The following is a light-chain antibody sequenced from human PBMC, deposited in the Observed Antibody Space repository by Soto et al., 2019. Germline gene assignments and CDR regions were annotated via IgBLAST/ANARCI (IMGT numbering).Light chain of an antibody. CDR3: QQYYNWPIT. V-gene: IGKV3-15*01. Sequence: EIVLTQSPGTLSLSPGERGTLSCRASQSVSSNLAWYQQTPGQAPRLLIYGASTRATGIPARVSGSGSGTEFTLTISSLQSEDFAVYYCQQYYNWPITFGQGTRLEIK. CDR2: GAS. J-gene: IGKJ5*01. CDR1: QSVSSN.